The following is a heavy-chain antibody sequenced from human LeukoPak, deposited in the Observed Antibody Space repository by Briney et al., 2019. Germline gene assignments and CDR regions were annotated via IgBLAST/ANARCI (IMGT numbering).Heavy chain of an antibody. V-gene: IGHV4-59*01. Sequence: SETLSLTCTVSGGSISSYYWSWIRQPPGKGLEWIGYIYYSGSTNYNPSLKSRVTISVDTSKNQFSLKLSSVTAADTAVYYCAAVAGTRWYWGQGTLVTVSS. D-gene: IGHD6-19*01. CDR2: IYYSGST. CDR3: AAVAGTRWY. CDR1: GGSISSYY. J-gene: IGHJ4*02.